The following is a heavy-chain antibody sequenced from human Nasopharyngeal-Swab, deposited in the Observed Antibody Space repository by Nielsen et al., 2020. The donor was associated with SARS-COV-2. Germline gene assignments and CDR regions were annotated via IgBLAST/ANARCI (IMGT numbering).Heavy chain of an antibody. Sequence: GESLKISCQGFGLSFSNYWIAWVRQMTGKGLEWIGIIYPGNSDTRYSPSFQGQVTISADKSISTAYLQWSSLRASDTAIYYCARQRTTLTLGRAFDLWGQGTMVTVSS. J-gene: IGHJ3*01. CDR2: IYPGNSDT. D-gene: IGHD4-17*01. CDR3: ARQRTTLTLGRAFDL. V-gene: IGHV5-51*01. CDR1: GLSFSNYW.